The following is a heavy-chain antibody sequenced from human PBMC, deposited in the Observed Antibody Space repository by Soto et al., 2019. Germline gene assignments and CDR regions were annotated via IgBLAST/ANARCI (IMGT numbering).Heavy chain of an antibody. CDR3: ARGGSCITIFGVVTTDNWFDP. CDR1: GGSFSGYY. J-gene: IGHJ5*02. CDR2: INHSGST. D-gene: IGHD3-3*01. V-gene: IGHV4-34*01. Sequence: QVQLQQWGAGLLKPSETLSLTCAVYGGSFSGYYWSWIRQPPGKGLEWIGEINHSGSTNYNPSLKSRVTISVDTSKTQFSLKLSSVTAADTAVYYCARGGSCITIFGVVTTDNWFDPWGQGTLVTVSS.